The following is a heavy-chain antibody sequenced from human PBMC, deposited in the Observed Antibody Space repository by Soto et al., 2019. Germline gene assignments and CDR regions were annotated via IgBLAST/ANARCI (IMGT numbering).Heavy chain of an antibody. CDR2: IIPIFGTA. J-gene: IGHJ4*02. CDR3: AKYGGNSFDY. D-gene: IGHD2-21*02. V-gene: IGHV1-69*13. CDR1: GFTFSSYA. Sequence: SVTVSCKASGFTFSSYAISWVRQAPGQGLEWMGGIIPIFGTANYAQKFQGRVTITADESTSTAYMELSSLRSEDTAVYYCAKYGGNSFDYWGQGTLVTVSS.